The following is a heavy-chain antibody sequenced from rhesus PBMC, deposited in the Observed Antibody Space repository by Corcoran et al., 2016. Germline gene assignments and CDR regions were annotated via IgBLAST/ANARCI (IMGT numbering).Heavy chain of an antibody. CDR2: IVPSDSDT. Sequence: EVQLVQSGAEVKRPGESLKISCKTSGYSFTSYWISWVRQMPGKGLGWMAGIVPSDSDTRYSPSFQGQVTISADKSISTTYLQWSSLKASDSATYYCAKGGYWYFDLWGPGTPITISS. V-gene: IGHV5-2*01. J-gene: IGHJ2*01. CDR1: GYSFTSYW. CDR3: AKGGYWYFDL.